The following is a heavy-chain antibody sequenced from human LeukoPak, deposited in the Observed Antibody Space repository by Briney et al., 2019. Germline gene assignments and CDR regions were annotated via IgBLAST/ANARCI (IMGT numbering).Heavy chain of an antibody. V-gene: IGHV1-69*13. J-gene: IGHJ5*02. CDR3: ARLRGPANTIFGVVPRWFDP. Sequence: SVKVSCKASGGTFSSYAISWVRQAPGQGLEWTGGIIPIFGTANYAQKFQGRVTITADESTSTAYMELSSLRSEDTAVYYCARLRGPANTIFGVVPRWFDPWGQGTLVTVSS. D-gene: IGHD3-3*01. CDR1: GGTFSSYA. CDR2: IIPIFGTA.